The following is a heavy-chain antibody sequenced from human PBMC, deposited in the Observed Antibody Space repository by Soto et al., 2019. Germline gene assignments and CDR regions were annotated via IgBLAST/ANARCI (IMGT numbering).Heavy chain of an antibody. Sequence: ASVKVSCKASGYTFTSYGISWVRQAPGQGLEWMGWISAYNGNTNYAQKLQGRVTMTTDASTSTAYMELRSLRSDDTAVYYCARAEADGSGSYYSGHWFDPWSQGTLVTVSS. V-gene: IGHV1-18*04. CDR2: ISAYNGNT. D-gene: IGHD3-10*01. CDR3: ARAEADGSGSYYSGHWFDP. J-gene: IGHJ5*02. CDR1: GYTFTSYG.